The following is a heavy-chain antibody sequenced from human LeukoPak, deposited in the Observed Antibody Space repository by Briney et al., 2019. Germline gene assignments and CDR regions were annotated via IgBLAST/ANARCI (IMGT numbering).Heavy chain of an antibody. CDR1: GGSISSYY. CDR3: ARCGTSSWYSGTTSGWFDP. J-gene: IGHJ5*02. V-gene: IGHV4-59*08. CDR2: IYYSGST. Sequence: PSETLSLTCTVSGGSISSYYWSWIRQPPGKGLEWIGYIYYSGSTNYNPSLKSRVTISVDTSKNQFSLKLSSVTAADTAVYYCARCGTSSWYSGTTSGWFDPWGQGTLLTVSS. D-gene: IGHD6-13*01.